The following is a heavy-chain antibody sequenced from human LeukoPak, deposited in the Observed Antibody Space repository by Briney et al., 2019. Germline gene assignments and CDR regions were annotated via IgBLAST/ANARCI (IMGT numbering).Heavy chain of an antibody. D-gene: IGHD2-8*01. CDR1: GFTFSSYA. V-gene: IGHV3-23*01. J-gene: IGHJ5*02. CDR2: ISASGSTT. CDR3: AKDSARYCTNDVCLLDP. Sequence: GGSLRLSCAASGFTFSSYAMSWVRQAPGKGLEWVSLISASGSTTHYADSVKGRFTISRDNSNNTLYLQMNSLGAEDTAVYYCAKDSARYCTNDVCLLDPWGQGTLVTVSS.